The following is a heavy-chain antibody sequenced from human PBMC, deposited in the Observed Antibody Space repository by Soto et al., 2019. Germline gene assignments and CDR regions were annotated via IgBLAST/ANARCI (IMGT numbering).Heavy chain of an antibody. CDR2: ISAYNGNT. D-gene: IGHD3-9*01. J-gene: IGHJ3*02. CDR1: GYTFTSYG. CDR3: ARATSYYDILTCYVTDAFDI. V-gene: IGHV1-18*01. Sequence: QVQLVQSGAEVKKPGAPVKVSCKASGYTFTSYGISWVLQAPGQGLEWMGWISAYNGNTNYAQKLQGIVTMTTDTSTSTAYMELRSLRSDDTAVYYCARATSYYDILTCYVTDAFDIWGQGTMVTVSS.